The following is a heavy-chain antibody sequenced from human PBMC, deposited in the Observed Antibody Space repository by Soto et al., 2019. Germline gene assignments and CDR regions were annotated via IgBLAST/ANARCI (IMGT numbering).Heavy chain of an antibody. CDR1: VGCFSCYY. J-gene: IGHJ4*02. V-gene: IGHV4-34*01. Sequence: SETLSLTCAVYVGCFSCYYWIWIRQPPGKGLEWIGEINHSGSTNYNPSLKSRVTISVDTSKNQFSLKLSSVTAADTAVYYCAVGYSYGYHPGPYWGQGTLVTVSS. CDR2: INHSGST. CDR3: AVGYSYGYHPGPY. D-gene: IGHD5-18*01.